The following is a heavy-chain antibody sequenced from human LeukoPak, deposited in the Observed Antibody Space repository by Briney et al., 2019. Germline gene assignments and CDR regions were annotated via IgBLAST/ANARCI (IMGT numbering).Heavy chain of an antibody. CDR3: ASYYGDYNYFDY. V-gene: IGHV4-59*08. CDR1: GGSISTYY. CDR2: IYYNGNA. D-gene: IGHD4-17*01. Sequence: SETLSLTCTVSGGSISTYYWSWIRQPPGKGLEWIGYIYYNGNANYNPSLKSRVTISLDTSKSQFSLKLSSVTAADTAVYYCASYYGDYNYFDYWGRGTLVTVSS. J-gene: IGHJ4*02.